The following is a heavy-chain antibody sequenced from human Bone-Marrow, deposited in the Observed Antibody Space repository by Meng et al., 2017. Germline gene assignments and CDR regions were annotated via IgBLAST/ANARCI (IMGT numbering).Heavy chain of an antibody. CDR3: ASHDYGDYDY. CDR1: GFTFSSYE. Sequence: GESLKISCAASGFTFSSYEMNWVRQAPGKGLEWLSYISSSGNTIYYADSVKGRFTISRDNSKKSLSLQMNSLRAEDTAVYYCASHDYGDYDYWGQGTLVTVSS. CDR2: ISSSGNTI. V-gene: IGHV3-48*03. D-gene: IGHD4-17*01. J-gene: IGHJ4*02.